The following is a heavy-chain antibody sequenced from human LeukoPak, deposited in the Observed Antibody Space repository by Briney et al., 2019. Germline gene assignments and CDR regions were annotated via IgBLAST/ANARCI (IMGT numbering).Heavy chain of an antibody. CDR2: ISDDGSKR. V-gene: IGHV3-30*04. J-gene: IGHJ5*02. CDR1: GFTLRNCA. D-gene: IGHD3-22*01. CDR3: ARESGFMMVGEINADNWFDP. Sequence: TGGSLRLSCAGAGFTLRNCAFHWVREAPGKGREGVAVISDDGSKRFYADSVKGRFTISRDNSKDTLYLHMKTLRPEDTAVYYCARESGFMMVGEINADNWFDPWGQGTPVTVS.